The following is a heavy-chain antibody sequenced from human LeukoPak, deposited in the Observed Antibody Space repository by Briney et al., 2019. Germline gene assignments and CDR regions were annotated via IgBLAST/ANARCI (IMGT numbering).Heavy chain of an antibody. CDR1: GGSISSKW. J-gene: IGHJ4*02. CDR2: IYHSGST. D-gene: IGHD6-19*01. Sequence: SETLSFTCTVSGGSISSKWWSWVRQPPGKGLEWIGEIYHSGSTNYNPSLKSRVTISVDKSKNQLSLKLNSVTAADTAVYYCAANGWYAIDYWGQGTLVTVSS. V-gene: IGHV4-4*02. CDR3: AANGWYAIDY.